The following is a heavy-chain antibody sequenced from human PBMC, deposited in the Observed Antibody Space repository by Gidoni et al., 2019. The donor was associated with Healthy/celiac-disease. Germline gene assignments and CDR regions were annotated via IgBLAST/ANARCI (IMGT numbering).Heavy chain of an antibody. Sequence: QVQLVESGVGVVQPGRSLRLSCAASGFTFSSYGMHWVRQAPGKGLAWVAVISYDGSNKYYADSVKGRFTISRDNSKNTLYLQMNSLRAEDTAVYYCAKSVATIYYYYYMDVWGKGTTVTVSS. D-gene: IGHD5-12*01. CDR3: AKSVATIYYYYYMDV. CDR1: GFTFSSYG. CDR2: ISYDGSNK. V-gene: IGHV3-30*18. J-gene: IGHJ6*03.